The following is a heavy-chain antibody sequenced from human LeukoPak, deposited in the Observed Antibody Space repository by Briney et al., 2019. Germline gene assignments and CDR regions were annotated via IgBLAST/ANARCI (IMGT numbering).Heavy chain of an antibody. CDR1: GFTFSSYW. J-gene: IGHJ5*02. CDR2: IKFDGSST. CDR3: ARTDWFDP. Sequence: PGGSLSLSCAPSGFTFSSYWMHSVRQAPGKGLVWVSRIKFDGSSTSYADSVKGRFTISRDNAKNTLYLQMNSLRAEDTAVYYCARTDWFDPWGQGTLVTVSS. V-gene: IGHV3-74*01.